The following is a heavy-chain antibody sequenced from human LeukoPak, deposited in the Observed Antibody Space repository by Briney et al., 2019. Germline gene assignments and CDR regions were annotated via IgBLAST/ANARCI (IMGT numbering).Heavy chain of an antibody. J-gene: IGHJ4*02. CDR3: AKDGSSALDY. CDR1: GFTFSSYG. CDR2: ISYDGSNK. D-gene: IGHD6-6*01. Sequence: GGSLRLSCAASGFTFSSYGMHWVRQAPGKGLEWVAVISYDGSNKYYADSVKGRFTISRDNAKNSLYLQMNSLRAEDTALYYCAKDGSSALDYWGQGTLVTVSS. V-gene: IGHV3-30*18.